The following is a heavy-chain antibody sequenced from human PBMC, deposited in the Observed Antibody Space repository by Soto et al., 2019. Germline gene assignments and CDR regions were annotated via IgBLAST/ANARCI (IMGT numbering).Heavy chain of an antibody. J-gene: IGHJ6*03. CDR2: IYYSGST. D-gene: IGHD2-8*01. V-gene: IGHV4-39*01. CDR3: ARSVWNYYYMDV. CDR1: GGSISSSSYY. Sequence: SETLSLTCTVSGGSISSSSYYWGWIRQPPGKGLEWIGSIYYSGSTYYNPSLKSRVTISVDTSKNQFSLKLSSVTAADTAVYYCARSVWNYYYMDVWGKGTTVTVP.